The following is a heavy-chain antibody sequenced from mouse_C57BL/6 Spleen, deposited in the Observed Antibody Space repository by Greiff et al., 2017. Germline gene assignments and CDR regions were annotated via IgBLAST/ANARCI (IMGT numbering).Heavy chain of an antibody. CDR3: ASYYSGSSYCFDY. CDR1: GYTFTDYY. V-gene: IGHV1-26*01. Sequence: VQLQQSGPELVKPGASVKISCKASGYTFTDYYMNWVKQSHGKSLEWIGEINPNNGVTSYNQKFKGKATLTVDKSSSTAYMELRSLTSEDSAVYYCASYYSGSSYCFDYWGQGTTLTVSS. J-gene: IGHJ2*01. D-gene: IGHD1-1*01. CDR2: INPNNGVT.